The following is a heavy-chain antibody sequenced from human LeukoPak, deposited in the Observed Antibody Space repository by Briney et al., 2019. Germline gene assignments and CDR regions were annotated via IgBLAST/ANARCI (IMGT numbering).Heavy chain of an antibody. J-gene: IGHJ5*02. CDR2: ISAYNGNT. V-gene: IGHV1-18*01. CDR3: ARESITMVRGVIYNLFDP. CDR1: GYTSTSYG. Sequence: ASVKVSCKASGYTSTSYGISWVRQAPGQGLEWMGWISAYNGNTNYAQKLQGRVTMTTDTSTSTAYMELRSLRSDDTAVYYCARESITMVRGVIYNLFDPWGQGTLVTVSS. D-gene: IGHD3-10*01.